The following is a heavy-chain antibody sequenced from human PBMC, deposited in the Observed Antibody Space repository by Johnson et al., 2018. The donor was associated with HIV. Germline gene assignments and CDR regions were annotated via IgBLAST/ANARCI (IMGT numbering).Heavy chain of an antibody. CDR3: ARPTKPGDAFDI. CDR2: VNQEGSEK. CDR1: GFTVSSYY. J-gene: IGHJ3*02. Sequence: VQLVESGGGLVQPGGSLRLSCAASGFTVSSYYMSWVRQAPGKGLEWVANVNQEGSEKHYVDSLKGRFTISRDNDKSSLFLQMNSLRAEDTAVYYCARPTKPGDAFDIWGQGTIVTVSS. D-gene: IGHD1-14*01. V-gene: IGHV3-7*01.